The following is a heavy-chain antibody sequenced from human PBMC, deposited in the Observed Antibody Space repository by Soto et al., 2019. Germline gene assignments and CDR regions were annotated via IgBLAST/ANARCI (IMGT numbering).Heavy chain of an antibody. CDR2: IDWDDDK. D-gene: IGHD3-22*01. V-gene: IGHV2-70*01. J-gene: IGHJ4*02. CDR1: GFSRSTSGMC. CDR3: ARQMNDSIRYYPDS. Sequence: KAGPTLVNHTHALTLTCTFSGFSRSTSGMCVSWIRQPPGKALEWLAVIDWDDDKYYSTSLKTRLTTSTATSTTQVVLTITNMDPVDTATYSCARQMNDSIRYYPDSWGQGTLVTVYS.